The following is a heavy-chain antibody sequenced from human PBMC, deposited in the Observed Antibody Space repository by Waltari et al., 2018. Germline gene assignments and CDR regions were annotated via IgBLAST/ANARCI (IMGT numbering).Heavy chain of an antibody. Sequence: QVQLQESGPGLVKPSQTLSLTCTVSGGSISSGGYYWSWIRQHPGKGLEWIGYIDHSGSTYYNPSLKSRVTISVDRSKNQFSLKLSSVTAADTAVYYCARMLTYDYVWGSYLFDYWGQGTLVTVSS. CDR1: GGSISSGGYY. V-gene: IGHV4-31*03. CDR2: IDHSGST. J-gene: IGHJ4*02. CDR3: ARMLTYDYVWGSYLFDY. D-gene: IGHD3-16*02.